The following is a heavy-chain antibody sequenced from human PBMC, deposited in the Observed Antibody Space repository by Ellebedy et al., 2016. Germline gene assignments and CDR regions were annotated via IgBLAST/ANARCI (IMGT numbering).Heavy chain of an antibody. CDR2: IYAGGAS. V-gene: IGHV3-53*01. CDR1: GFSVTSND. Sequence: GESLKISXAVSGFSVTSNDMSWVRQAPGKGLELVSLIYAGGASYYADSVKGRFTISRDNSKKTLYLQMSGLGVEDTAVYYCVTRLSGALDFWGQGTMVTVSS. D-gene: IGHD3-3*02. CDR3: VTRLSGALDF. J-gene: IGHJ3*01.